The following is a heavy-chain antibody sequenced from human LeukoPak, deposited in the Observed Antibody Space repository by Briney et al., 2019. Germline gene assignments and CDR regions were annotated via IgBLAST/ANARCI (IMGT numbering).Heavy chain of an antibody. D-gene: IGHD3-3*01. CDR3: ARLFITHDFWGGYRGVPVYYFDY. Sequence: PSETLSLTCTVSGGSISSYYWSWIRQPPGKGLEWIGYIYYSGSTNYNPSLKSRVTISVDTSKNQFSLKLSSVTAADTAVYYCARLFITHDFWGGYRGVPVYYFDYWGQGTLVTVSS. J-gene: IGHJ4*02. CDR2: IYYSGST. V-gene: IGHV4-59*08. CDR1: GGSISSYY.